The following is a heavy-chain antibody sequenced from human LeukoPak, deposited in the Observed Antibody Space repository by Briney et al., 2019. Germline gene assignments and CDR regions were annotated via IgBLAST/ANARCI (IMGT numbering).Heavy chain of an antibody. CDR2: ISSSSSTI. D-gene: IGHD3-16*01. J-gene: IGHJ4*02. Sequence: GGSLRLSCAASGFTFSSYSMNWVRQAPGKGLEWVSYISSSSSTIYYADSVKGRFTISRDNAKNSLYLQMNSLRAEDTAVYYFARDLRLGDGFAYWGKGPLVTVSS. V-gene: IGHV3-48*01. CDR3: ARDLRLGDGFAY. CDR1: GFTFSSYS.